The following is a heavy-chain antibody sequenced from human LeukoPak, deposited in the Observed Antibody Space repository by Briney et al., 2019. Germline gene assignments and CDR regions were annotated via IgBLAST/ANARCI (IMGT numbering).Heavy chain of an antibody. V-gene: IGHV1-8*01. J-gene: IGHJ5*02. Sequence: ASVKVSCKASGYTFTSYDINWVRQATGQGLEWMGWMNPNSGNTGYAQKFQGRVTMTRNTSISTAYMELSSPRSEDTAVYYCATRGLGTNWFDPWGQGTLVTVSS. D-gene: IGHD4-17*01. CDR1: GYTFTSYD. CDR3: ATRGLGTNWFDP. CDR2: MNPNSGNT.